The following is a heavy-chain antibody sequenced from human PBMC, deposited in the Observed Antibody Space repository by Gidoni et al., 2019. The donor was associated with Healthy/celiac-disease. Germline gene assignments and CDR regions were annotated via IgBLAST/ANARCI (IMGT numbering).Heavy chain of an antibody. V-gene: IGHV3-66*01. D-gene: IGHD4-17*01. CDR2: IYSGGST. CDR3: AREGDGDNYGMDV. CDR1: GFTVSSNY. J-gene: IGHJ6*02. Sequence: EVQLVESGGGLVQPGGSLRLSCAASGFTVSSNYMSWVRQAPGKGLEWVSVIYSGGSTYYADSVKGRFTISRDNSKNTLYLQMNSLRAEDTAVYYCAREGDGDNYGMDVWGQGTTVTVSS.